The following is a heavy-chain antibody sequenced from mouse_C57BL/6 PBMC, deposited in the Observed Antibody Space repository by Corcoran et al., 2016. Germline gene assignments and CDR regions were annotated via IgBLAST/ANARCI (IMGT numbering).Heavy chain of an antibody. CDR2: INTYSGVP. CDR3: ARYSSAWFAY. CDR1: GYTFTTYG. V-gene: IGHV9-3*01. D-gene: IGHD3-2*02. J-gene: IGHJ3*01. Sequence: QIQLVQSGPELKKPGETVKISCKASGYTFTTYGMSWVKQAPGKGLKWMGWINTYSGVPTYADDFKGRFAFSLETSASTAYLQINNLKNDDTATYFCARYSSAWFAYWGQGTLVTVSA.